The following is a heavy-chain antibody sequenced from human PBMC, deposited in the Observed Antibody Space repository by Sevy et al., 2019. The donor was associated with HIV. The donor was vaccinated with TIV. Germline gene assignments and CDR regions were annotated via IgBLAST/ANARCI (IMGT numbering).Heavy chain of an antibody. CDR3: AVVAEGY. V-gene: IGHV3-53*01. CDR2: IYSGDSI. D-gene: IGHD6-13*01. Sequence: GGSLRLSCAASGFTVSSNYMSWVRQAPGKGLEWVSVIYSGDSISYADSVKGRFTISRDNSKNTSYLQMNSLRAEDTAVYYCAVVAEGYWGQGTLVTVSS. CDR1: GFTVSSNY. J-gene: IGHJ4*02.